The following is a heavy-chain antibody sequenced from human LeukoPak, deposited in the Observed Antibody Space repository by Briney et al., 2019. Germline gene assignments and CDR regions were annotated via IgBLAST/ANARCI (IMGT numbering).Heavy chain of an antibody. V-gene: IGHV1-8*01. Sequence: ASVKVSCKASGYTFTNYDIKWVRQATGQGLEWMGWMNPNSGNTGYAQKFQGRVSMTRSTSISTAYMELSSLRSEDTAVYYCARGLTLMGTTTDFDFWGPGTLVTVSS. J-gene: IGHJ4*02. CDR2: MNPNSGNT. CDR3: ARGLTLMGTTTDFDF. D-gene: IGHD1-26*01. CDR1: GYTFTNYD.